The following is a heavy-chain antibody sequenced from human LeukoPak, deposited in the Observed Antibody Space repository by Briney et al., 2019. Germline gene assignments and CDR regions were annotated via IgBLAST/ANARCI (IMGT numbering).Heavy chain of an antibody. CDR2: INHSGST. D-gene: IGHD5-18*01. CDR3: ARGPQYREQRGYYFDY. Sequence: SETLSLACAVYGRSFSGYYWSWIRQPPGKGLECIGEINHSGSTNYNPSLKSRVTRSVDTSKNQFSLKLSSVTAAYTAVYYCARGPQYREQRGYYFDYWGRESLLTVSS. J-gene: IGHJ4*02. CDR1: GRSFSGYY. V-gene: IGHV4-34*01.